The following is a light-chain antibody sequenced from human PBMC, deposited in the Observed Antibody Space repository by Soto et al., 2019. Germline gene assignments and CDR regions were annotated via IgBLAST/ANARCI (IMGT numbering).Light chain of an antibody. CDR1: NIESKS. Sequence: SYELTQPPSVSVAPGQTATITCGGNNIESKSVHWFQQKPGQAPVLVVYDDSDRPSGVPERFSGSNSGNTATLTISRVEAGDEADYFCQVWKSHIDPSVVFGGGTQLTVL. V-gene: IGLV3-21*02. CDR3: QVWKSHIDPSVV. CDR2: DDS. J-gene: IGLJ2*01.